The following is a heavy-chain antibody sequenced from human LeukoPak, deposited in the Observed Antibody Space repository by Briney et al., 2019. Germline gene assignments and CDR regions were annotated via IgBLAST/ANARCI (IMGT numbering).Heavy chain of an antibody. Sequence: GGSLRLSCAASGFTFSSYSMNWVRQAPGKGLEFVSYITTSSSDIYYADSVKGRFTISRDNARNSLYLQMNNLRVEDTAVYYCAKDSSKISLYGMDVWGQGTTVIVSS. V-gene: IGHV3-21*01. J-gene: IGHJ6*02. CDR3: AKDSSKISLYGMDV. CDR1: GFTFSSYS. CDR2: ITTSSSDI. D-gene: IGHD2/OR15-2a*01.